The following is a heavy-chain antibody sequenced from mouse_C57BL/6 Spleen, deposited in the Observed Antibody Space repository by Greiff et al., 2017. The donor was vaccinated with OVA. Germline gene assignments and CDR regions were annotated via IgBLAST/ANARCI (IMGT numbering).Heavy chain of an antibody. V-gene: IGHV1-54*01. CDR3: ARWDYDAWFAY. CDR1: GYAFTNYL. D-gene: IGHD2-4*01. Sequence: QVHVKQSGAELVRPGTSVKVSCKASGYAFTNYLIEWVKQRPGQGLEWIGVINPGSGGTNYNEKFKGKATLTADNSSSTAYMQLSSLTSEDSAVYFCARWDYDAWFAYWGQGTQVTVSA. CDR2: INPGSGGT. J-gene: IGHJ3*01.